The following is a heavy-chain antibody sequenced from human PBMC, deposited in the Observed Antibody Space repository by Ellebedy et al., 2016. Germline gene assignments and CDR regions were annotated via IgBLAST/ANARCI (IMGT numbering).Heavy chain of an antibody. D-gene: IGHD2-21*01. CDR2: ISSSSSYI. Sequence: GESLKISXAASGFTFSSYSMNWVRQAPGKGLEWVSSISSSSSYIYYADSVKGRFTISRDNAKNSLYLHMNSLRAEDTAVYYCARQTGLLDVWGQGTTVTVSS. J-gene: IGHJ6*02. CDR3: ARQTGLLDV. V-gene: IGHV3-21*04. CDR1: GFTFSSYS.